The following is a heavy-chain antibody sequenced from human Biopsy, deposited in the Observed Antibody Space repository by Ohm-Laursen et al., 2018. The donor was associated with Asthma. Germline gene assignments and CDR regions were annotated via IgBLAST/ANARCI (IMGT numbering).Heavy chain of an antibody. J-gene: IGHJ6*02. CDR1: GFTFSSYW. CDR3: AKERYYDFWSGYPI. V-gene: IGHV3-30*18. Sequence: SLRLSCAASGFTFSSYWMHWVRQAPGKGLEWVAVMSFDGRQTYYADSVKDRFTISRDNSKNTLYLQMNSLRAEDTAVYYCAKERYYDFWSGYPIWGQGTTVAVSS. D-gene: IGHD3-3*01. CDR2: MSFDGRQT.